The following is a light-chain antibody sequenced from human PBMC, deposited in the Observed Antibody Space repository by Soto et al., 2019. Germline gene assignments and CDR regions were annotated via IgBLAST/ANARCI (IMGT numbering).Light chain of an antibody. J-gene: IGKJ4*01. CDR3: QHFDHLPIS. CDR1: HDINNN. Sequence: DIQMTQSPSSLSASVGDRVTLTCQASHDINNNLNWYHHKPGKAPKLLIDDASNLETGVPSRFSGSGSVTEFTLTISSLQPEDIGTYYCQHFDHLPISFGVGAKVEIK. V-gene: IGKV1-33*01. CDR2: DAS.